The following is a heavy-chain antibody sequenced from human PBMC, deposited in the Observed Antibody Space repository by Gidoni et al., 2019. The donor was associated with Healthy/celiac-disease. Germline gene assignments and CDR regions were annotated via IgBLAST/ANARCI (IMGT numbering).Heavy chain of an antibody. Sequence: QLQLQESGPGLVKPSETLPLTCTVSGGSISSSGYYWGWIRQPPGKGLEWIASIYYSGSTYYNPSLKSRLTISVDPAKNQFSLKLSSVTAADTAIYYCARHTYYFDNWGQGTLLTVS. CDR1: GGSISSSGYY. CDR2: IYYSGST. V-gene: IGHV4-39*01. CDR3: ARHTYYFDN. J-gene: IGHJ4*02.